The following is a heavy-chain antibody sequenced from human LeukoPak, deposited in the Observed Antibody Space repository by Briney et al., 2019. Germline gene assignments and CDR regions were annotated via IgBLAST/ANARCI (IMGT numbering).Heavy chain of an antibody. CDR2: MNPNNGNT. V-gene: IGHV1-8*01. CDR3: ARLASSSWPLYYYYGMDV. D-gene: IGHD6-13*01. J-gene: IGHJ6*02. Sequence: ASVKVSCRASGYTFTSYDINWVRQATGQGLEWMGWMNPNNGNTGYAQKFQGRVTMTRSTSISTAYMELSSLRSEDTAVYYCARLASSSWPLYYYYGMDVWGQGTTVTVSS. CDR1: GYTFTSYD.